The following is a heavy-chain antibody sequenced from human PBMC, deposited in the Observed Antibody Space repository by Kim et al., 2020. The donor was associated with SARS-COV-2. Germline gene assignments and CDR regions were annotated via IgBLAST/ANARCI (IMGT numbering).Heavy chain of an antibody. Sequence: GGSLRLSCAASGFTFSSYAMSWVRQAPGKGPEWVSLVSGSGGSTDHADAVKVRFAISSDNAEKTLYLQMNILRAEDKASSYCAKGESNTWAFFDYCDQAT. J-gene: IGHJ4*02. D-gene: IGHD7-27*01. CDR3: AKGESNTWAFFDY. V-gene: IGHV3-23*01. CDR2: VSGSGGST. CDR1: GFTFSSYA.